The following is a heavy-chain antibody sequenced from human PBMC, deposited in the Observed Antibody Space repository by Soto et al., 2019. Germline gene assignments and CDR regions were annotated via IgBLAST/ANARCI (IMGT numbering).Heavy chain of an antibody. CDR1: GGTFSSYA. CDR2: IIPIFGTA. CDR3: ARYCSGGSCWNDERGLWFDP. V-gene: IGHV1-69*13. Sequence: ASVKVSCKASGGTFSSYAISWVRQAPGQGLEWMGGIIPIFGTANYAQKFQGRVTITADESTSTAYMELSSLRSEDTAVYYCARYCSGGSCWNDERGLWFDPWGEGTLVTVSS. J-gene: IGHJ5*02. D-gene: IGHD2-15*01.